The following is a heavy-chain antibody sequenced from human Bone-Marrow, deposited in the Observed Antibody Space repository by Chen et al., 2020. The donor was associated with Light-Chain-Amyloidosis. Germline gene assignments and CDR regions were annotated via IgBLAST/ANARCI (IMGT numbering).Heavy chain of an antibody. CDR2: ISGNSDSA. D-gene: IGHD2-21*01. CDR3: AKGHKDSIYLYFDS. CDR1: GFTFSSFA. Sequence: EVQLVESGGGLAQPGGSVRLSCAASGFTFSSFALTWGRQPPGKGLEWISSISGNSDSAYYADSVKGRFAISRDNSKNTLYLQMNSVRADDTALYYCAKGHKDSIYLYFDSWGQGTLVTVSS. V-gene: IGHV3-23*04. J-gene: IGHJ4*02.